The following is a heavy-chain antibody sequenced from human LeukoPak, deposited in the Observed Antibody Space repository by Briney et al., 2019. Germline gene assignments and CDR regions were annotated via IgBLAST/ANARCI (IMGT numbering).Heavy chain of an antibody. CDR2: ISSSSSYI. CDR3: ARESTGVRYFDS. J-gene: IGHJ4*02. V-gene: IGHV3-21*01. Sequence: GGSLRLSCAASGFTFSSYSMNWVRQAPGKGLEWVSSISSSSSYIYYADSVKGRFTISRDNAKNSLYLQMNSLRAEDTAVYYCARESTGVRYFDSWGQGTLVTVSS. CDR1: GFTFSSYS. D-gene: IGHD3-10*01.